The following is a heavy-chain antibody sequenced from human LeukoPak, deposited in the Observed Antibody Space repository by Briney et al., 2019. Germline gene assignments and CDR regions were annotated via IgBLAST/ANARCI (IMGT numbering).Heavy chain of an antibody. J-gene: IGHJ4*02. CDR1: GVSISSSSYY. D-gene: IGHD6-6*01. CDR3: ARVSSSSSGLDY. Sequence: SETLSLTCTVSGVSISSSSYYWGWIRQPPGKGLEWIGSIYYSGSTYYNPSLKSRVTISVDTSKNQFSLKLSSVTAADTAVYYCARVSSSSSGLDYWGQGTLVTVSS. V-gene: IGHV4-39*07. CDR2: IYYSGST.